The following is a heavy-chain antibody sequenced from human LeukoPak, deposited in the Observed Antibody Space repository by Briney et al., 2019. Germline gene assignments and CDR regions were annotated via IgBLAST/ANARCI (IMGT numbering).Heavy chain of an antibody. CDR2: ISSSSSYI. CDR3: ARVHYYGSGIETAIGYFDY. V-gene: IGHV3-21*04. J-gene: IGHJ4*02. Sequence: PGGSLRLSCAASGFTFSSYSMNWVRQAPGKGLVWVSSISSSSSYIYYADSVKGRFTISRDNAKNSLYLQMNSLRAEDTALYYCARVHYYGSGIETAIGYFDYWGQGTLVTVSS. CDR1: GFTFSSYS. D-gene: IGHD3-10*01.